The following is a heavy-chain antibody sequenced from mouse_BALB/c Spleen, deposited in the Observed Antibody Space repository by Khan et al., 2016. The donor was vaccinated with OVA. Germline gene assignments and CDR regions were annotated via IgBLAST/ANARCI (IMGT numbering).Heavy chain of an antibody. CDR2: IYPGSDNT. J-gene: IGHJ3*01. CDR3: AREWAAWFPY. CDR1: GYTFTDYY. Sequence: QIQLVQPGAELARPGASVTLSCKASGYTFTDYYINWMRQRTGQGLEWIGEIYPGSDNTYYNEKFKGKATLTADKSSSTAYMQLSTLTSEDSAVYLCAREWAAWFPYWGQGTLVTVSA. V-gene: IGHV1-77*01.